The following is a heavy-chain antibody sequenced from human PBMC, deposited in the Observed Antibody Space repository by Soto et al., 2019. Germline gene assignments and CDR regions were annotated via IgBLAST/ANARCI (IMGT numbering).Heavy chain of an antibody. V-gene: IGHV1-2*04. CDR3: ARGSSRPFYDACDI. J-gene: IGHJ3*02. Sequence: QVQLVQSGAEVKKPGASVKVSCKASGYTFTGYYMHWVRQAPGQGLEWVGWINPSSGGTKNVQKFQGWVTIPRDTSISTAYMELSRLRSDDTAVYYCARGSSRPFYDACDIWGQGTMVTVS. D-gene: IGHD6-13*01. CDR2: INPSSGGT. CDR1: GYTFTGYY.